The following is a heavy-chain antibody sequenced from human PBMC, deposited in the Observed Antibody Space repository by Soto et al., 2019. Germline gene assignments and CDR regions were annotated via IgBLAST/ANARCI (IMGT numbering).Heavy chain of an antibody. J-gene: IGHJ4*02. Sequence: GGSLRLSCAASGFTFSSYGMHWVRQAPGKGLEWVAVISYDGSNKYYADSVKGRFTISRDNSKNTLYLQMNSLRAEDTAVYYCAASNYYDSSGLSPLDYWGQGTLVTVSS. D-gene: IGHD3-22*01. CDR3: AASNYYDSSGLSPLDY. V-gene: IGHV3-30*03. CDR2: ISYDGSNK. CDR1: GFTFSSYG.